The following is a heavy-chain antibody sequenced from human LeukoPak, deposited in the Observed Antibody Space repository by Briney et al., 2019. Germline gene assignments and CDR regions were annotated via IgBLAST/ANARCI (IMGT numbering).Heavy chain of an antibody. CDR3: ARRAVSSDWHYFDY. CDR1: GYSFASYW. CDR2: SYPGDSDT. V-gene: IGHV5-51*01. D-gene: IGHD6-19*01. J-gene: IGHJ4*02. Sequence: GESLKISCKGSGYSFASYWIGWVRQMPGKGLEWMGFSYPGDSDTRYSPSFQGQVTFSADKSISTAYLQWNSLKASNTAMYYCARRAVSSDWHYFDYWGQGTLVTVSS.